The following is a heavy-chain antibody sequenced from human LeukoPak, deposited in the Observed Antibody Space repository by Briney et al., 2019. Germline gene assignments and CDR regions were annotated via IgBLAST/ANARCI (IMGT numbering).Heavy chain of an antibody. D-gene: IGHD6-19*01. CDR1: GFAFSSYA. CDR3: AKDRHVAVAVPKYYFDY. V-gene: IGHV3-23*01. J-gene: IGHJ4*02. Sequence: GGSLRLSCAASGFAFSSYAMSWVRQAPGKGLEWVSAISGSGGSTYYADSVKGRFTISRDNSKNTLYLQMNSLRAEDTAVYYCAKDRHVAVAVPKYYFDYWGQGTLVTVSS. CDR2: ISGSGGST.